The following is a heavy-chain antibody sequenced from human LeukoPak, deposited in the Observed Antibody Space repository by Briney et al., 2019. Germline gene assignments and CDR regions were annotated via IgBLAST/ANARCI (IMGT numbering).Heavy chain of an antibody. CDR3: AKIAATDPIDF. J-gene: IGHJ4*02. CDR2: LTGSGRDT. Sequence: GGSLRLSCAASGFTLNVYAMNWVRQAPGKGLDWVSSLTGSGRDTYYTDSVKGRFTISRDNSKNTLYLQMNSLRPDDTAVYYCAKIAATDPIDFWGQGTLVTVSS. V-gene: IGHV3-23*01. CDR1: GFTLNVYA. D-gene: IGHD6-13*01.